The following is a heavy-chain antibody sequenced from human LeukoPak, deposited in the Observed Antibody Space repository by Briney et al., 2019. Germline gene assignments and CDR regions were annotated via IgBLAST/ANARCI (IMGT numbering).Heavy chain of an antibody. D-gene: IGHD5-12*01. Sequence: GGSLRLSCAASGFTFSTYWMSWVRQAPGKGLEWVANIKQDGSDMFYVDSVKGRFTISRDNAKNSLYLQMNSLRAEDTAVYYCARDRRPSTYNGYDSWGQGNLVIGSS. CDR1: GFTFSTYW. J-gene: IGHJ5*01. V-gene: IGHV3-7*01. CDR3: ARDRRPSTYNGYDS. CDR2: IKQDGSDM.